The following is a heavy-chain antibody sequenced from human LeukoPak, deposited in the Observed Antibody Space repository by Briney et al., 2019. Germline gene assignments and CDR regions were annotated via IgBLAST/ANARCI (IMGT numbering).Heavy chain of an antibody. J-gene: IGHJ4*02. CDR2: ISAYNGNT. CDR1: GYTFTNYG. Sequence: ASVKVSCKASGYTFTNYGISWVRQAPGQGLEWMGWISAYNGNTVYAQNLQGRVTMTTDTSTSTAYMELRSLRSDDTAVYYCARDRWSSSASAAPDDCWGQGTLVTVSS. CDR3: ARDRWSSSASAAPDDC. D-gene: IGHD2-15*01. V-gene: IGHV1-18*01.